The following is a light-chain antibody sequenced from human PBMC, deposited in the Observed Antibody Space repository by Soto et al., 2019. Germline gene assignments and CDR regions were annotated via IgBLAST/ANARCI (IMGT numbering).Light chain of an antibody. V-gene: IGKV1D-13*01. CDR1: QGISSA. CDR2: DAS. CDR3: QQFNNYPLT. J-gene: IGKJ5*01. Sequence: IQMPHSPYSLSASVGARVTITCRASQGISSALAWYQQKPGKTPKLLIYDASSLQSGVPSRFSGSGSGTDFTLTISSLQPEDFATYYCQQFNNYPLTCGQGTRWRI.